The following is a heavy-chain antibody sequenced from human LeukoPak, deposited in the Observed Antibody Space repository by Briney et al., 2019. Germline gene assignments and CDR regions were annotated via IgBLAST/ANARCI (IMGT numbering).Heavy chain of an antibody. D-gene: IGHD2-2*01. V-gene: IGHV4-59*01. CDR2: IYYSGST. Sequence: PSETLSLTCTVSGGSISSYYWSWIRQPPGKGLEWIGYIYYSGSTNYNPSLKSRVTISVDTSKNQFSLKLSSVTAADTAVYYCAVPRKYDFDYWGQGTLVTVSS. CDR3: AVPRKYDFDY. J-gene: IGHJ4*02. CDR1: GGSISSYY.